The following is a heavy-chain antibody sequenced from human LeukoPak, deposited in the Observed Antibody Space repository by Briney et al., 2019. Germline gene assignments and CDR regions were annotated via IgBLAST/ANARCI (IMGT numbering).Heavy chain of an antibody. D-gene: IGHD6-13*01. V-gene: IGHV1-2*02. J-gene: IGHJ4*02. CDR1: GYTFTGYY. CDR2: INPNSGGT. Sequence: ASVKVSCKASGYTFTGYYMHWVRQAPGQGLEWMGWINPNSGGTNYAQKFQGRVTMTRDTSISTPYMELSRLRSDDTAVYYCARDRSSSWYALSFDYWGQGTLVTVSS. CDR3: ARDRSSSWYALSFDY.